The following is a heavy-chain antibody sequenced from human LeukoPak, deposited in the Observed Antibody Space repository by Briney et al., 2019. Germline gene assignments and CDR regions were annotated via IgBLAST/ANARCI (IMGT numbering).Heavy chain of an antibody. D-gene: IGHD6-13*01. CDR3: ARARRVIAAAGNPGYYYYYMDV. Sequence: GGSLRLSCAASGFTFSDYYMSWVRQAPGKGLEWLSQISYSGNTINYLDSVRGRFSVSRDNAKNSLFLQMNSLRAEDTAVYYCARARRVIAAAGNPGYYYYYMDVWGKGTTVTISS. V-gene: IGHV3-11*01. CDR2: ISYSGNTI. J-gene: IGHJ6*03. CDR1: GFTFSDYY.